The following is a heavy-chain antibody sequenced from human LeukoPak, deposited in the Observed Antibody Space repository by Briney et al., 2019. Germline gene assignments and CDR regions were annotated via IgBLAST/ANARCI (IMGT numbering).Heavy chain of an antibody. CDR2: ILSTGTT. CDR3: ATVKYDYGDPVGWIDP. D-gene: IGHD4-17*01. V-gene: IGHV3-23*01. CDR1: GFPFSASA. J-gene: IGHJ5*02. Sequence: PGGSLRLSCAASGFPFSASAMTWVRQAPGKGLEWVSHILSTGTTYYADSVRGRFTISRDNSKNTLYLLMTSLRADDTAVYYCATVKYDYGDPVGWIDPWGQGTLVTVSS.